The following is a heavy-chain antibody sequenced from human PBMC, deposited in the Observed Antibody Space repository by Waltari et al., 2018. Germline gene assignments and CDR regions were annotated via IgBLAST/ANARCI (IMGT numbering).Heavy chain of an antibody. V-gene: IGHV4-34*01. D-gene: IGHD6-25*01. CDR1: GGSFSGYY. CDR3: ARGVSGWVDS. Sequence: QVQLQQWGAGLLKPSETLSLTCAVYGGSFSGYYWSWIRQPPGKGLEWIGEINHSGSTNYNPSLKSRVTISVDTSKNQFSLKLSSVTAADTAVYYCARGVSGWVDSWGQGTLVTVSS. CDR2: INHSGST. J-gene: IGHJ4*02.